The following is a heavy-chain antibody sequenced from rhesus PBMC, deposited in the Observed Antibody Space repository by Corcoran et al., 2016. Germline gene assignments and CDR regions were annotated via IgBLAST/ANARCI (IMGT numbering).Heavy chain of an antibody. CDR1: GGSISRNY. J-gene: IGHJ4*01. CDR2: IYGGSGNT. CDR3: ATAYEYNNYVPLDY. D-gene: IGHD4-23*01. Sequence: QVQLQESGPGLVKPSETLSLTCAVSGGSISRNYWSWIRQSPGKGLEWIRYIYGGSGNTNYNPSLKSRVTISRETSKNQVSLKLSSMTAADTAVYYCATAYEYNNYVPLDYWGQGVLVTVSS. V-gene: IGHV4-160*01.